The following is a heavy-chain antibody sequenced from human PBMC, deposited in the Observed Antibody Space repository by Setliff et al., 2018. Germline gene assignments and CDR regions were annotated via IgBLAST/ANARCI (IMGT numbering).Heavy chain of an antibody. CDR1: GYPFTSYG. V-gene: IGHV1-18*04. J-gene: IGHJ5*02. D-gene: IGHD6-13*01. CDR3: ALEEYTSRWTKRFDP. Sequence: ASVKVSCKASGYPFTSYGVNWVRQAPGQGLEWMGRIVTYNDDTYYPRKFQGRVTTTIDTSTNTAYVELRSLRSDDTAVYYCALEEYTSRWTKRFDPWGQGTLVTVSS. CDR2: IVTYNDDT.